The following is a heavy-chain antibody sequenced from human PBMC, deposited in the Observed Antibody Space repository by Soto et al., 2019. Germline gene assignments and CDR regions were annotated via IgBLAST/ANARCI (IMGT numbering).Heavy chain of an antibody. Sequence: GGSLRLSCAASGFTFSSYAMSWVRQAPWKGLEWVSAISGGSGGGTHYADSVKGRFTISRDNTKNTLYLQLNSLRAEDTAVYYCADDHYGMDVWGQGTTVTVSS. CDR1: GFTFSSYA. D-gene: IGHD1-1*01. CDR3: ADDHYGMDV. CDR2: ISGGSGGGT. J-gene: IGHJ6*02. V-gene: IGHV3-23*01.